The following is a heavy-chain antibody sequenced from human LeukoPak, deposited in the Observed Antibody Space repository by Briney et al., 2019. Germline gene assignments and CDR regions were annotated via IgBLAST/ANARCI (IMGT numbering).Heavy chain of an antibody. CDR1: GFTFRSYG. Sequence: GGSLRLSCASCGFTFRSYGIHWVRQAPGKGVDCVAFMRYDGNNKYYADSVKSRFTISRDNSKNTLYLQMNSLRAEDTAVYYCAKDGGSLDYWGQGTLVTVSS. V-gene: IGHV3-30*02. J-gene: IGHJ4*02. CDR2: MRYDGNNK. CDR3: AKDGGSLDY. D-gene: IGHD1-26*01.